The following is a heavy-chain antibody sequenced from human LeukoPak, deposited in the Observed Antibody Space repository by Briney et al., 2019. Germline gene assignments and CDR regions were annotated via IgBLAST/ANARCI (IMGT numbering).Heavy chain of an antibody. V-gene: IGHV4-59*08. Sequence: SQTLSLTCTVSGGSISATYYWSWPRQPPGNTLERRAYIYYTGTTDSNPSLKSRVTISLDTSKNQFSLTLSSVTAADTAVYYCARALTYYDFWSGYYTEDYYYGMDVWGQGTTVTVSS. CDR1: GGSISATYY. D-gene: IGHD3-3*01. CDR3: ARALTYYDFWSGYYTEDYYYGMDV. J-gene: IGHJ6*02. CDR2: IYYTGTT.